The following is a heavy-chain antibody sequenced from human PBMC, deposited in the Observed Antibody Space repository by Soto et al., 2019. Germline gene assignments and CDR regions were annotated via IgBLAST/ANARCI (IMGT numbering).Heavy chain of an antibody. CDR2: ISSRSTYI. Sequence: GGSLRLSCAASGFTFSEYIVNWVRQAPGKGLEWVSSISSRSTYIFYADSVKGRFTISRDNAKNSLYLQMNSLRAEDTGVYYCARPRLPAAGDYYYYYGMDVWGQGTTVTVSS. CDR3: ARPRLPAAGDYYYYYGMDV. CDR1: GFTFSEYI. J-gene: IGHJ6*02. V-gene: IGHV3-21*01. D-gene: IGHD6-13*01.